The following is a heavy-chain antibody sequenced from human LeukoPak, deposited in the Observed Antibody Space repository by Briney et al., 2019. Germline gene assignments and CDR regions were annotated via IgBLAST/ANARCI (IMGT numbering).Heavy chain of an antibody. D-gene: IGHD2-21*01. CDR2: ISAYNGNT. CDR3: ARVRLNYYYYGMDV. CDR1: GYTFTSYG. Sequence: ASVKVSCKASGYTFTSYGISWVRQAPGQGLEWMGWISAYNGNTNYAQKLQGRVTMTTDTSTSTAYMELRSLRSDDTAVYYCARVRLNYYYYGMDVWGQGTTVTVSS. J-gene: IGHJ6*02. V-gene: IGHV1-18*01.